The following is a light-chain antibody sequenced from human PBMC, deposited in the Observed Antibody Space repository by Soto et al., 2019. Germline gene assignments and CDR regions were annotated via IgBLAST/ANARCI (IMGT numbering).Light chain of an antibody. CDR3: QQNDDCPLT. CDR1: QSVGNV. CDR2: DAS. Sequence: EIVLTQSPATLSLSPGERANLSCRASQSVGNVLAGYQQIPGQAPRLLIYDASIRATGSTDKCSGSGSGTDFTLTISSLEPEDFAVYYWQQNDDCPLTFGGGTKVDIK. J-gene: IGKJ4*01. V-gene: IGKV3-11*01.